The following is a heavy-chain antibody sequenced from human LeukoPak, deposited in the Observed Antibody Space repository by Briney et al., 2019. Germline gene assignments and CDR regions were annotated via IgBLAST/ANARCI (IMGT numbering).Heavy chain of an antibody. V-gene: IGHV3-9*01. CDR2: ISWNSGSI. Sequence: GRSLRLSCAASGFTFDDYAMHWVRQAPGKGLEWVSGISWNSGSIGYADSVKGRFTISRDNAKNSLYLQMNSLRAEDTALYYCAKDIVPTTMTVGANAFDIWGQGTMVTVSS. CDR3: AKDIVPTTMTVGANAFDI. CDR1: GFTFDDYA. J-gene: IGHJ3*02. D-gene: IGHD3-22*01.